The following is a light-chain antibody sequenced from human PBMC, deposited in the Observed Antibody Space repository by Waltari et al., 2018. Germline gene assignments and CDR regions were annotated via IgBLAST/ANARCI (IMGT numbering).Light chain of an antibody. CDR2: GNN. Sequence: QSVLTQPPSVSGAPGQRVTISCTGTRSNIGAGYEIHWYHQFPGTAPKILIYGNNYRPSGVPDRFSGSKSGTSGSLAITGLQAEDEADYYCQCYDTTLDGWVFGGGTRLTVL. V-gene: IGLV1-40*01. J-gene: IGLJ3*02. CDR1: RSNIGAGYE. CDR3: QCYDTTLDGWV.